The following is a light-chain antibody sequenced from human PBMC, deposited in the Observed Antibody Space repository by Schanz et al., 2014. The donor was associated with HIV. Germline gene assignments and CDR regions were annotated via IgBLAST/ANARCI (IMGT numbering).Light chain of an antibody. CDR1: QSVRNN. V-gene: IGKV3-20*01. J-gene: IGKJ2*01. CDR2: GAS. CDR3: QQYGSSLYT. Sequence: EIVMTQSPATLSVSPGERATLSCRASQSVRNNLAWYQQKPGQAPRLLVYGASSRATGIPDRFSGSGSGTDFTLTISRLEPEDFAVYYCQQYGSSLYTFGQGTKLEI.